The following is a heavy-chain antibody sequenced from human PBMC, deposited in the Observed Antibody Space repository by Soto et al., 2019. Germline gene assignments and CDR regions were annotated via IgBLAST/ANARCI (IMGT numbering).Heavy chain of an antibody. Sequence: EVQLVETGGGLIQPGGSLRLSCAASGLTVSSNYMNWVRQAPGKGLEWVSVLYSGGSTHYAGSVKGRFIISRDNSKNTVYFKMNRRGAGDTAVYYWARYRPGDGGDAFDIWGQGKMVPVSS. J-gene: IGHJ3*02. CDR2: LYSGGST. D-gene: IGHD3-10*01. V-gene: IGHV3-53*02. CDR3: ARYRPGDGGDAFDI. CDR1: GLTVSSNY.